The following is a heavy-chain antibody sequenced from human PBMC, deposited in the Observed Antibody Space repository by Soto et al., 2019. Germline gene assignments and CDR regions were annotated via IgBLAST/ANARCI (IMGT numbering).Heavy chain of an antibody. D-gene: IGHD1-26*01. V-gene: IGHV3-23*01. CDR3: AKAPSGSYSYYFDY. CDR1: GFTFSSYA. J-gene: IGHJ4*02. Sequence: GGSLRLSCAASGFTFSSYAMSWVRQAPGKGLEWVSAISGSGGSTYYADSVKGRFTISRDNSKNTLYLQMNGLRAEDTAVYYCAKAPSGSYSYYFDYWGQGTLVTVSS. CDR2: ISGSGGST.